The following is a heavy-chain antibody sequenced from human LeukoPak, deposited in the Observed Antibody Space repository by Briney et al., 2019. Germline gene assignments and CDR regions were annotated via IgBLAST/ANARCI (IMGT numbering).Heavy chain of an antibody. V-gene: IGHV4-59*01. CDR3: ARGFGGHYYDSSGYSFDH. J-gene: IGHJ4*02. CDR1: GGSISSYY. D-gene: IGHD3-22*01. CDR2: IYYSGST. Sequence: SETLSLTCTVSGGSISSYYWSWIRQPPGKGLEWIGYIYYSGSTNYNPSLKSRVTISVDTSKNQFSLKLSSVTGADTAVYYRARGFGGHYYDSSGYSFDHWGQGTLVTVSS.